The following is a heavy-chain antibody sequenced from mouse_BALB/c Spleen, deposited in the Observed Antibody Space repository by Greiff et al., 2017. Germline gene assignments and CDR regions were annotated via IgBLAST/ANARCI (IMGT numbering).Heavy chain of an antibody. D-gene: IGHD2-4*01. J-gene: IGHJ3*01. CDR1: GFNIKDYY. V-gene: IGHV14-1*02. CDR2: LDPENGNT. Sequence: VQLQQSGAELVRPGALVKLSCKASGFNIKDYYMHWVKQRPEQGLEWIGWLDPENGNTIYDPKFQGKASITADTSSNTAYLQLSSLTSEDTAVYYGARGYDYDVRFAYWGQGTLGTVSA. CDR3: ARGYDYDVRFAY.